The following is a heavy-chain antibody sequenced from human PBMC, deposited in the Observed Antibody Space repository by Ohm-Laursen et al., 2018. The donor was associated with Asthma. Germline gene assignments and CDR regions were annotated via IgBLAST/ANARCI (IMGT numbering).Heavy chain of an antibody. Sequence: GSLRLSCTASGFTFSGSWMIWVRQAPGKGLQWLAFIKPDGSQTYYADSMEGRFSISRDNSKNPLYLQMSSLRGEDTAIYYCATLSWYASQFWGQGTLVTVSS. CDR2: IKPDGSQT. D-gene: IGHD2-2*01. J-gene: IGHJ4*02. CDR3: ATLSWYASQF. CDR1: GFTFSGSW. V-gene: IGHV3-7*01.